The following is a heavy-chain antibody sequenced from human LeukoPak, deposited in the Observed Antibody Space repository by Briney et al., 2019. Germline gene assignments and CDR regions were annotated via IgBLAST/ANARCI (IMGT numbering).Heavy chain of an antibody. CDR1: GYTFTGYF. V-gene: IGHV1-2*02. CDR3: AREPGIAAPFDY. J-gene: IGHJ4*02. D-gene: IGHD6-6*01. Sequence: ASVKVSCKASGYTFTGYFIHWVRQAPGQGLEWMGWINPNSGGTNYAQKFQGRVTMTRDTSISTAYMELSRLRSDDTAVYYCAREPGIAAPFDYWGQGTLVTVSS. CDR2: INPNSGGT.